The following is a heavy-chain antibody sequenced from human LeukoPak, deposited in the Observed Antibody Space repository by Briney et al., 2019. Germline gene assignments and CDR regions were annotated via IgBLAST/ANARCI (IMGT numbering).Heavy chain of an antibody. Sequence: PGGSLRLSCAASGFTFSSYSMNWVRQAPGKGLEWVSSISSSSSYIYYADSVKGRFTISRDNAKNSLYLQMNSLRAEDTAVYYCARDDYVWGSYRPPLRYWGQGTLVTVSS. J-gene: IGHJ4*02. CDR3: ARDDYVWGSYRPPLRY. D-gene: IGHD3-16*02. CDR2: ISSSSSYI. CDR1: GFTFSSYS. V-gene: IGHV3-21*01.